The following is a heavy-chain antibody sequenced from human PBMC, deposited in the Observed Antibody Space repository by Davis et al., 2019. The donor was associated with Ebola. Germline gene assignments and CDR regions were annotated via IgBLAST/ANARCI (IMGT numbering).Heavy chain of an antibody. CDR1: GGSISNYY. CDR3: ARQYEF. Sequence: MPGGSLRLSCTVSGGSISNYYWNWIRQPPGKGLEWIGYIYYSGTTNYNPSLKSRVTISVGTSKNQLSLRLTSVTAADTAVYYCARQYEFWGQGTLVTVSS. V-gene: IGHV4-59*01. D-gene: IGHD2-2*01. J-gene: IGHJ4*02. CDR2: IYYSGTT.